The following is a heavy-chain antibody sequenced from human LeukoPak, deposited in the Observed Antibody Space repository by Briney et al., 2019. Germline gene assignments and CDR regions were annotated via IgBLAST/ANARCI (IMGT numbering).Heavy chain of an antibody. J-gene: IGHJ4*02. D-gene: IGHD3-3*01. CDR3: ARDEGVLRFLEY. Sequence: SETLSLTCTVSGDSISSASYYWSWIRQPAGKGLEWIGRIYTSGSTNYNPSLKSRVTMSLDASRNQFSLRLTSVTAADTAVYFCARDEGVLRFLEYWGQGIQVTVSS. CDR2: IYTSGST. CDR1: GDSISSASYY. V-gene: IGHV4-61*02.